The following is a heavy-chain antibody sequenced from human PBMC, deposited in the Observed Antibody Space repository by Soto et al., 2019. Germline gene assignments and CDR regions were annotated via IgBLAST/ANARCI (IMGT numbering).Heavy chain of an antibody. CDR1: GFTFGDYA. V-gene: IGHV3-49*03. J-gene: IGHJ6*02. D-gene: IGHD3-3*01. CDR2: IRSKAYGGTT. Sequence: EVQVVESGGGLVESGRSLRLSCTGSGFTFGDYAMSWSRQAPGKGLEWVGVIRSKAYGGTTDYAASVKGRFTILRDDSKSIAYLQMSSLQTEDTGVYYCTKYTHVSRYSYFGMDVWGHGTTVTVSS. CDR3: TKYTHVSRYSYFGMDV.